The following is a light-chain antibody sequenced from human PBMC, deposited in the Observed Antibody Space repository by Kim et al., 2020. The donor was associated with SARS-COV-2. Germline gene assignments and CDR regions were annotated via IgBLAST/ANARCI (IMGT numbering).Light chain of an antibody. V-gene: IGKV1-27*01. CDR2: AAS. J-gene: IGKJ1*01. CDR1: QGISKD. CDR3: QKYNGAPWT. Sequence: DIQMTQSPSSLSASVGDRVTITCRASQGISKDLAWYQQKPGNAPKLLIFAASALQSGVPTRFSGSGSGTDFTLTISSLQPEDVATYYCQKYNGAPWTFGQGTKWRS.